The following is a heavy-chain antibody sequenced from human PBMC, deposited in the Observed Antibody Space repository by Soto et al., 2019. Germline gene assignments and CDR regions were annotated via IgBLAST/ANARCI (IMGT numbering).Heavy chain of an antibody. D-gene: IGHD3-22*01. Sequence: SGPTLVNPTQTLTLTCTFSGFTLSTSGMCVSWIRQPPGKALEWLALIDWDDDKYYSTSLKTRLTISKDTSKNQVVLTMTNMDPVDTATYYCARDYYDSSGYYYVRGDYWGQGTLVTVSS. CDR3: ARDYYDSSGYYYVRGDY. CDR2: IDWDDDK. J-gene: IGHJ4*02. V-gene: IGHV2-70*01. CDR1: GFTLSTSGMC.